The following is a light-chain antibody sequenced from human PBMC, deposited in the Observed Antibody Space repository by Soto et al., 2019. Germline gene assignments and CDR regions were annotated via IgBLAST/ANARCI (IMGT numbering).Light chain of an antibody. Sequence: DIQVTQSPSTLSASVGDRVTITCRASQSISSWLAWYQQKPGKSPKLLIYYASSLESGVPSRFSGSGSGTEFTLNISSLQADDVATYYCQQDNSYSRTFGQGTKVDIK. J-gene: IGKJ1*01. CDR2: YAS. CDR3: QQDNSYSRT. CDR1: QSISSW. V-gene: IGKV1-5*01.